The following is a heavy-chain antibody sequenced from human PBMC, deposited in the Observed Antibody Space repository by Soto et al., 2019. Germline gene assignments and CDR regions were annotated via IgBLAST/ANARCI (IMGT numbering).Heavy chain of an antibody. V-gene: IGHV4-59*08. CDR3: ARRSGSSSWYDYYYYMDV. J-gene: IGHJ6*03. Sequence: PSETLSLTCTVSGGSISSYYWSWIRQPPGKGLEWIGYIYYSGSTNYNPSPKSRVTISVDTSKNQFSLKLSSVTAADTAVYYCARRSGSSSWYDYYYYMDVWGKGTTVTVSS. D-gene: IGHD6-13*01. CDR2: IYYSGST. CDR1: GGSISSYY.